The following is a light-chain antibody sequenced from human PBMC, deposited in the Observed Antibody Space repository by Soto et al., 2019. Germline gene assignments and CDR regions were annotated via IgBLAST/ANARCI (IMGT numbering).Light chain of an antibody. Sequence: QSALTQPTSVSGSPGQSITISCTGTSSDVGGYNYVSWYQQHPGKAPKFMIYDVSNRPSGVSNRFSGSKSGNTASLTISGLQAEDEADYYCSSYPASNTRQIVFGTGTKVTV. CDR2: DVS. J-gene: IGLJ1*01. CDR3: SSYPASNTRQIV. V-gene: IGLV2-14*01. CDR1: SSDVGGYNY.